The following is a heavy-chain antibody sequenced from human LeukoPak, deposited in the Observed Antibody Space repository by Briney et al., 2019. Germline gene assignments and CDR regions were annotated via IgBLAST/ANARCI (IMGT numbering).Heavy chain of an antibody. CDR3: TKALGL. CDR2: IKSETDGGTT. V-gene: IGHV3-15*01. Sequence: GGSLRLSCAVSGFTFNTAWMSWVRQAPGKGLEYIGRIKSETDGGTTYYAAPLKGRFTISRDDSKNTLYLQMNSLKIEDTALYYCTKALGLWGQGTLVTVSS. CDR1: GFTFNTAW. J-gene: IGHJ1*01.